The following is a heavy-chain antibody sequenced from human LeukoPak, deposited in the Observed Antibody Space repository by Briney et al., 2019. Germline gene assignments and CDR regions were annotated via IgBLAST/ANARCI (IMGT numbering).Heavy chain of an antibody. D-gene: IGHD2-21*02. CDR3: ASHKGRATAVDY. V-gene: IGHV4-59*01. CDR1: GGSFSNYY. Sequence: SETLSLTCTVSGGSFSNYYWTWIRQPPGKGLQWIGYIYYIGSTSYNPSLKSRVAMSVDTSKNQFSLKLSSVTAADTAVYYCASHKGRATAVDYWGQGTLVTVSS. CDR2: IYYIGST. J-gene: IGHJ4*02.